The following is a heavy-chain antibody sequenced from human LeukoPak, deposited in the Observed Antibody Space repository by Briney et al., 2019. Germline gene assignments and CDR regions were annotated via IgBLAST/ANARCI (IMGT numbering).Heavy chain of an antibody. CDR2: IKQDGSEK. CDR3: ARDDHDYGDYGWFDP. D-gene: IGHD4-17*01. V-gene: IGHV3-7*03. Sequence: IKQDGSEKYYVDSVKGRFTISRDNAKNSLYLQMNSLRAEDTAVYYCARDDHDYGDYGWFDPWGQGTLVTVSS. J-gene: IGHJ5*02.